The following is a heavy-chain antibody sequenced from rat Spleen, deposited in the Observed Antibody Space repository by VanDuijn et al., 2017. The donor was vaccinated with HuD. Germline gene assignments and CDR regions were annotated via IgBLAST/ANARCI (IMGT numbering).Heavy chain of an antibody. Sequence: QVQLKESGPGLVQPSQTLSLTCTVAGFSLTSYNVHWIRQPPGKGLEWMGVIWTGGSTDYNSALKSRLSISRDISKSQVFLKMNSLQSEDTTTYYCAREDGYYPYFGYWGQGVMVTVSS. V-gene: IGHV2-30*01. CDR3: AREDGYYPYFGY. J-gene: IGHJ2*01. CDR1: GFSLTSYN. D-gene: IGHD1-12*03. CDR2: IWTGGST.